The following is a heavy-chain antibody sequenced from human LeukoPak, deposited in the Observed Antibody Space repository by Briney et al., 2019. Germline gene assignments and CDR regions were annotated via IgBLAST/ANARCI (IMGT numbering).Heavy chain of an antibody. D-gene: IGHD2-2*01. J-gene: IGHJ3*02. Sequence: GGSLRLSCAASGFTFSSYSMNWVRQAPGKGLEWVSYISSSTNTIYYADSVRGRFTISRDNAKNSLYLQMNSLRAEDTAVYYCAKDRPYCSSTSCYYDAFDIWGQGTMVTVSS. CDR3: AKDRPYCSSTSCYYDAFDI. CDR1: GFTFSSYS. V-gene: IGHV3-48*01. CDR2: ISSSTNTI.